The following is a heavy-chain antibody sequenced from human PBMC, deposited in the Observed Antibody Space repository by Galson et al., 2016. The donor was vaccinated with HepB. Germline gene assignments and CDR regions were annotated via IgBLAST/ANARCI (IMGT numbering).Heavy chain of an antibody. Sequence: SLRLSCAASGFTFSSYAMHWVRQAPGKGLEWVAVISYDGSNKYYSDSVKGRFTISRDNSKSTLYLQVNSLRAEDTAMYYCARSTVNTGYLASWGQGTLVTVSS. D-gene: IGHD4-17*01. CDR2: ISYDGSNK. V-gene: IGHV3-30*01. CDR3: ARSTVNTGYLAS. CDR1: GFTFSSYA. J-gene: IGHJ4*02.